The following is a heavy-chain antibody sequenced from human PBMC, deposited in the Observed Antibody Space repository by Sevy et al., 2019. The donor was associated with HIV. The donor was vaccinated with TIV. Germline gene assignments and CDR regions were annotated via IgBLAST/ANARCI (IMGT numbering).Heavy chain of an antibody. J-gene: IGHJ3*02. Sequence: SEALSLTCTVSGGSINSDHWNWIRQPPGKGLEWIGYVYYTGGTNYNPSLKNRVTISVDRTKNQFALKLTSVNAADAAVYYCARRNDLDIWGQGTMVTVSS. V-gene: IGHV4-59*08. CDR1: GGSINSDH. CDR3: ARRNDLDI. CDR2: VYYTGGT.